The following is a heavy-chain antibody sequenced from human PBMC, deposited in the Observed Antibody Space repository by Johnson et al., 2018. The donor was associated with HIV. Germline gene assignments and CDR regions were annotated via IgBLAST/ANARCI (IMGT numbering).Heavy chain of an antibody. J-gene: IGHJ3*02. CDR3: ARGVGVADDALDI. CDR2: ISYDGSNK. V-gene: IGHV3-30-3*01. Sequence: VQLVESGGGVVQPGRSLRLSCAASGFTFSSYAMHWVRQAPGKGLEWVAVISYDGSNKYYADSMKGRFTISRDNSKNTLYLQMNSLRAEDTAVYYCARGVGVADDALDIWGQGTMVTVSS. D-gene: IGHD6-19*01. CDR1: GFTFSSYA.